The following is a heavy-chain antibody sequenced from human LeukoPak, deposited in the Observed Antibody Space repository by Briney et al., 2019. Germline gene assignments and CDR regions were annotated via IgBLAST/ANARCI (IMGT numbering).Heavy chain of an antibody. CDR1: GCTFTSYG. J-gene: IGHJ4*02. D-gene: IGHD3-3*01. CDR3: ASYDFWSGERGDY. CDR2: ISAYNGNT. Sequence: ASVKVSCKASGCTFTSYGISWVRQAPGQGLEWMGWISAYNGNTNYAQKLQGRVTMTRNTSISTAYMELSSLRSEDTAVYYCASYDFWSGERGDYWGQGTLVTVSS. V-gene: IGHV1-18*01.